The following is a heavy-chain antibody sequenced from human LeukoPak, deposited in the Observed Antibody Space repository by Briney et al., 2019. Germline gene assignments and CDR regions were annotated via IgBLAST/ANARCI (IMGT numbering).Heavy chain of an antibody. CDR1: GGTFSSYA. CDR2: IIPIFGTA. CDR3: AREAYCSSTSCYPNWFDP. D-gene: IGHD2-2*01. V-gene: IGHV1-69*05. Sequence: ASVKVSCKASGGTFSSYAISWVRQAPGQGLEWMGGIIPIFGTANYAQKFQGRVTITTDESTSTAYMELSSLRSEDTAVYYCAREAYCSSTSCYPNWFDPWGQGTLVTVSS. J-gene: IGHJ5*02.